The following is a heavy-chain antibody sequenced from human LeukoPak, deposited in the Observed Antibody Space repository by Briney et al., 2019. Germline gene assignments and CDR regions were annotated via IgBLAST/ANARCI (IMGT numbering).Heavy chain of an antibody. Sequence: GESLRVSCAASGFTFYDYAMNWVRQVPGRGLEWVSGINWNGRITEYADSVKDRFTISRQNTKNSLYLYMNNLGGEDTALYFCARGSVQLWLRDTYYYMDVWGKGTTVTVSS. CDR1: GFTFYDYA. CDR3: ARGSVQLWLRDTYYYMDV. D-gene: IGHD5-18*01. CDR2: INWNGRIT. V-gene: IGHV3-20*04. J-gene: IGHJ6*03.